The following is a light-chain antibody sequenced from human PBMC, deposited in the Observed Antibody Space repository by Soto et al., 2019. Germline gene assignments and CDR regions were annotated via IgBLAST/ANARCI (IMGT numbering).Light chain of an antibody. CDR1: SSNIGAGYD. V-gene: IGLV1-40*01. CDR3: QSYDTSLSAYV. J-gene: IGLJ1*01. CDR2: GNS. Sequence: QSVLTQPPSVSGAPGQRVTISCTGSSSNIGAGYDVHWYQQLPGTAPKLLIYGNSNRPSGLPDRFSGSNSGTSASLAITGLQAADGADHYCQSYDTSLSAYVFGTGTKLTVL.